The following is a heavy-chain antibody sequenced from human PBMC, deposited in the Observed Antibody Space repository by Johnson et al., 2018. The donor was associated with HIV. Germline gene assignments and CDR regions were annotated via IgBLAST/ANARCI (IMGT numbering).Heavy chain of an antibody. V-gene: IGHV3-30*03. CDR2: ISYDGSNK. CDR1: GFTFNNYG. Sequence: QVQLVESGGGVVQPGRSLRLSCAASGFTFNNYGMHWVRQAPGKGLEWVAVISYDGSNKYYADSVKGRFTISRDNSKNTLYLQMNSLRAEDTAVYYCARRGRRADDAFDIWGQGTMVTVSS. D-gene: IGHD3-16*01. CDR3: ARRGRRADDAFDI. J-gene: IGHJ3*02.